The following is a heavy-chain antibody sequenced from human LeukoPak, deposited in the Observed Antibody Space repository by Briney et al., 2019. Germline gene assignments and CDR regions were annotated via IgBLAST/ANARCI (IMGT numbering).Heavy chain of an antibody. CDR2: LSGSGAST. D-gene: IGHD3-10*01. V-gene: IGHV3-23*01. Sequence: GSLRLSCAASAFTFGNYAMNWVRQAPGKGLESVSGLSGSGASTYYADSVKGRFTISRDNSKNTLYLQMNRLRAGDTAVYYCAKGSDRSGSYYLDYWGQGTLVTASS. CDR3: AKGSDRSGSYYLDY. J-gene: IGHJ4*02. CDR1: AFTFGNYA.